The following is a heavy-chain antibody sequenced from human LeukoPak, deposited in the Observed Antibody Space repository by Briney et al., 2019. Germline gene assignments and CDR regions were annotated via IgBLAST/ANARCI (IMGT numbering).Heavy chain of an antibody. J-gene: IGHJ4*02. CDR1: GYTFTSYD. CDR2: ISAYNGNT. CDR3: ARDLNRGFYDSSGYLVY. Sequence: ASVKVSCKASGYTFTSYDINWVRQAPGQGLEWMGWISAYNGNTNYAQKLQGRVTMTTDTSTSTAYMELRSLRSDDTAVYYCARDLNRGFYDSSGYLVYWGQGTLVTVSS. D-gene: IGHD3-22*01. V-gene: IGHV1-18*01.